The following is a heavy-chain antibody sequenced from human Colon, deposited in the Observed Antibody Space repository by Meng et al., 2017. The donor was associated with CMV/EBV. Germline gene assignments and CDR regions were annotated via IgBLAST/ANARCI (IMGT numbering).Heavy chain of an antibody. Sequence: SQTRSLTGAVYGGSFSGYYWSWIRQSPGKGLEWIGEINHSGNTNYNPSLKSRVTISADTSKNQVSVKLRSVTAADTAVYYCARAFCGGECYSSSNYYYGMDVWGQGTAVTVSS. D-gene: IGHD2-21*01. V-gene: IGHV4-34*01. J-gene: IGHJ6*02. CDR1: GGSFSGYY. CDR2: INHSGNT. CDR3: ARAFCGGECYSSSNYYYGMDV.